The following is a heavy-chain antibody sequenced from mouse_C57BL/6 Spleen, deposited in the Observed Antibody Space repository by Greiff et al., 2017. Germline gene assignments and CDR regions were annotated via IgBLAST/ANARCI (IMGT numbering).Heavy chain of an antibody. J-gene: IGHJ3*01. V-gene: IGHV1-54*01. Sequence: QVQLKQSGAELVRPGTSVKVSCKASGYAFTNYLIEWVKQRPGQGLEWIGVINPGSGGTNYNEKFKGKATLTADKSSSTAYMQLSSLTSEDSAVYFCSKLSNYDFAYWGQGTLVTVSA. CDR3: SKLSNYDFAY. CDR1: GYAFTNYL. D-gene: IGHD2-5*01. CDR2: INPGSGGT.